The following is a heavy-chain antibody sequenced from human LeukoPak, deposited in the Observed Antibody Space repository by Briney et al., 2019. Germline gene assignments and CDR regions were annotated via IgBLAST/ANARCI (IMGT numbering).Heavy chain of an antibody. Sequence: PGGSLRLSCAASGFTFSSYAMSCVRQAPGKGLEWVSAISGSGGSTYYADSVRGRFTISRDNVQSSVYLQMNSLRVEDTAVYYCARDPMTLVTSRSAVDGNPPEYWGLGTLVTVSS. CDR2: ISGSGGST. V-gene: IGHV3-23*01. CDR3: ARDPMTLVTSRSAVDGNPPEY. D-gene: IGHD4-17*01. CDR1: GFTFSSYA. J-gene: IGHJ4*02.